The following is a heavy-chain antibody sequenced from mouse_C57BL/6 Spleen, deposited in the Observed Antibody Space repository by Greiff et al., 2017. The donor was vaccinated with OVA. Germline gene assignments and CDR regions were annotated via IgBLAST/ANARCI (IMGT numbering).Heavy chain of an antibody. CDR2: IDPENGDT. V-gene: IGHV14-4*01. CDR3: TPITTVVATEAY. J-gene: IGHJ3*01. D-gene: IGHD1-1*01. CDR1: GFNIKDDY. Sequence: EVQLQQSGAELVRPGASVKLSCTASGFNIKDDYMHWVKQRPEQGLEWIGWIDPENGDTEYASKFQGKATITADTSSNTAYLQLSSLTSEDTAVYYCTPITTVVATEAYWGQGTLVTVSA.